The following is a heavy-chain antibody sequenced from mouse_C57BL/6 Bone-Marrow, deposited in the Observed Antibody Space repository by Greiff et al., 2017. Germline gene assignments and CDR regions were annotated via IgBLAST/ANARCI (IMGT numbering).Heavy chain of an antibody. CDR2: LSNLAYSI. Sequence: EVQLKESGGGLVQPGGSLKLSCAASGFTFSDSGLAWVRHAPRKGPEWVAFLSNLAYSIYYADTVTGRVTISRENAKNTLYLEMSSLRSEDTAMYYCARRRWYFDVWGTGTTVTVSS. J-gene: IGHJ1*03. V-gene: IGHV5-15*04. CDR3: ARRRWYFDV. CDR1: GFTFSDSG.